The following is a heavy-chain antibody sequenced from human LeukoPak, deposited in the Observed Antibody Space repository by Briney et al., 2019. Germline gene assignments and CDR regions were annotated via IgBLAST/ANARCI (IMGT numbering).Heavy chain of an antibody. J-gene: IGHJ4*02. Sequence: SVKVSCKASGGTFSSYAISWVRQAPGRGLEWMGKIIPIFGTANYAQKFQGRVTITTDESTSTAYMELSSLRSEDTAVYYCARAYYYDSSGWSFDYWAREPWSPSPQ. V-gene: IGHV1-69*05. CDR3: ARAYYYDSSGWSFDY. CDR2: IIPIFGTA. CDR1: GGTFSSYA. D-gene: IGHD3-22*01.